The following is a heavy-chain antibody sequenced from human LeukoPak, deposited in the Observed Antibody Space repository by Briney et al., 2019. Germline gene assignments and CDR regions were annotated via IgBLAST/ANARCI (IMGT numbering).Heavy chain of an antibody. CDR1: GSSISSGYY. CDR3: ARVRRGGGYYYYYYYMDV. V-gene: IGHV4-38-2*02. CDR2: MYHSGNT. D-gene: IGHD2-15*01. J-gene: IGHJ6*03. Sequence: SETLSLTCTVSGSSISSGYYWGWIRQPPGKGLEWIGSMYHSGNTYYNPSLRSRVTISVDTSKNQFSLKLSSVTAADTAVYYCARVRRGGGYYYYYYYMDVWGKGTTVTISS.